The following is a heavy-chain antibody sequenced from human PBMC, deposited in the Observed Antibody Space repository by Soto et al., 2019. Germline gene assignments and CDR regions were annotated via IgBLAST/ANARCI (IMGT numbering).Heavy chain of an antibody. CDR2: INPSGGST. D-gene: IGHD3-22*01. V-gene: IGHV1-46*03. J-gene: IGHJ6*02. CDR3: ASGDIYDSSGYYYYYGMDV. Sequence: ASVKVSCKASGYTFTSYYMHWVRQAPGQGLEWMGIINPSGGSTSYAQKFQGRVTMTRDTPTSTVYMELSSLRSEDTAVYYCASGDIYDSSGYYYYYGMDVWGQGTTVTVSS. CDR1: GYTFTSYY.